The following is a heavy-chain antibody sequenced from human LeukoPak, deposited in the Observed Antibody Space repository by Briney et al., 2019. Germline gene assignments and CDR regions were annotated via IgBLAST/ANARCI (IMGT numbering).Heavy chain of an antibody. CDR3: ARVGHATHSEADTNYYFDY. CDR2: INPSGGST. J-gene: IGHJ4*02. D-gene: IGHD6-19*01. CDR1: GYTFTSYY. V-gene: IGHV1-46*01. Sequence: ASVKVSCKASGYTFTSYYMHWVRQAPGQGLEWMGIINPSGGSTSYAQKFQGRVTMTRDTSTSTVYMELSSLRSEDTAVYYCARVGHATHSEADTNYYFDYWGQGTLVTVSS.